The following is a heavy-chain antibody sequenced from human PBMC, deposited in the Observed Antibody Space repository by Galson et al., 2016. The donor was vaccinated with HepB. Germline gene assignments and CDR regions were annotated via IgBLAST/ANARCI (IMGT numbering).Heavy chain of an antibody. CDR1: GFTFNTYG. J-gene: IGHJ4*02. D-gene: IGHD6-19*01. CDR2: ISSASSIK. CDR3: VKGAGTIDY. V-gene: IGHV3-48*02. Sequence: SLRLSCADSGFTFNTYGMNWVRQAPGKGLEWVSYISSASSIKYYADSVKGRFTISRDNAKNSLYLQMNSLRDEDTAVYYCVKGAGTIDYWGQGTLVTVSS.